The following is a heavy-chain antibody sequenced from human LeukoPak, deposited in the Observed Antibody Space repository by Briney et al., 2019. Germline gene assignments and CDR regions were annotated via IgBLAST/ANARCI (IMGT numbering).Heavy chain of an antibody. D-gene: IGHD2-2*01. V-gene: IGHV3-66*01. CDR1: GFTVSSNY. CDR3: ARGSPYCSSTSCRTRYYFDY. J-gene: IGHJ4*02. Sequence: GGSLRLSCAASGFTVSSNYMSWVRQAPGKGLEWVSVIYSGGSTYYADSVKGRFTISRDNSKNTLYLQMNSLRAEDTAVYYCARGSPYCSSTSCRTRYYFDYWGQGTLVTVSS. CDR2: IYSGGST.